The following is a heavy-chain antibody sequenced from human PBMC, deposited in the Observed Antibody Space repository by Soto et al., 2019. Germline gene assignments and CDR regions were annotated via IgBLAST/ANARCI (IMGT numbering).Heavy chain of an antibody. CDR1: GNTLSSFY. CDR3: ARPPGYVTDWYYFDT. D-gene: IGHD3-9*01. CDR2: LSPTTGGT. Sequence: ASVKVSCKTSGNTLSSFYIHWVRQAPGQGLEWVGRLSPTTGGTNYAQHFQGRVTVTWDMSTFTAYMELSSLIYEDTAVYYCARPPGYVTDWYYFDTWGQGTQVTVSS. J-gene: IGHJ4*02. V-gene: IGHV1-2*02.